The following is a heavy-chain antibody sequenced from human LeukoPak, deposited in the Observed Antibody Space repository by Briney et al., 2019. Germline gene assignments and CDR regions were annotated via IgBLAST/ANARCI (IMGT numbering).Heavy chain of an antibody. CDR2: IIPIFGTA. CDR3: AALRLGELSLRP. CDR1: GGTFSSYA. D-gene: IGHD3-16*02. J-gene: IGHJ5*02. Sequence: ASVKVSCKASGGTFSSYAISWVRQAPGQGLEWMGGIIPIFGTANYAQKLQGRVTMTTDTSTSTAYMELRSLRSDDTAVYYCAALRLGELSLRPWGQGTLVTVSS. V-gene: IGHV1-69*05.